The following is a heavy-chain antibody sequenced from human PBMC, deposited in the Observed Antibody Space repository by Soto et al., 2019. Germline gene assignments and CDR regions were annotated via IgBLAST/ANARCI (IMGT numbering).Heavy chain of an antibody. CDR1: GFTVSSNY. D-gene: IGHD6-13*01. J-gene: IGHJ4*02. Sequence: GGSLRLSCAASGFTVSSNYMSWVRQAPGKGLEWVSVIYSGGSTYYADSVKGRFTISRDNSKNTLYLQMNSLRAEDTAVYYCASQLGRWAAAGCVNYWGQGTLVTVSS. V-gene: IGHV3-66*04. CDR3: ASQLGRWAAAGCVNY. CDR2: IYSGGST.